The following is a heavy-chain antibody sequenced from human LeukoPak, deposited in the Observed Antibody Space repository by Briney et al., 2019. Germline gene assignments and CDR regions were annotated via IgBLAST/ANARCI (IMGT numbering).Heavy chain of an antibody. D-gene: IGHD3-10*01. CDR3: ARANYYYGSGSYVGPFDI. J-gene: IGHJ3*02. V-gene: IGHV4-30-2*01. CDR1: GGSICSGGYS. CDR2: IYHSGST. Sequence: PSETLSLTCAVSGGSICSGGYSWSWIRQPPGKGLEWIGYIYHSGSTYYNPSLKSRVTISVDRSKNQFSLKLSSVTAADTAVYYCARANYYYGSGSYVGPFDIWGQGTMVTVSS.